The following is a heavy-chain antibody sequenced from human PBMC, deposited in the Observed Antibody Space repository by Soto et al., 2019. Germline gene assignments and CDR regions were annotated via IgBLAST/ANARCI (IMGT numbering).Heavy chain of an antibody. CDR2: ISAYNGNT. J-gene: IGHJ6*02. Sequence: ASVKVSCKASGYTFTSYGISWVRQAPGQGLEWMGWISAYNGNTNYAQKFQGRVTMTTDESTSTAYMELRSLRSEDTAVYYCARDRKLRAAAGNYYGMDVWGQGTTVTVSS. V-gene: IGHV1-18*01. D-gene: IGHD6-13*01. CDR3: ARDRKLRAAAGNYYGMDV. CDR1: GYTFTSYG.